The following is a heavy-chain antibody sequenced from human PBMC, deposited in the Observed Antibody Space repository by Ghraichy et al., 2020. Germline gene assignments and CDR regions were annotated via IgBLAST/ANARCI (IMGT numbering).Heavy chain of an antibody. J-gene: IGHJ4*02. CDR3: ARASGGSSGYSHFDY. V-gene: IGHV1-2*02. CDR1: GYTFTGYY. CDR2: INPNSGGT. Sequence: ASVKVSCKASGYTFTGYYMHWVRQAPGQGLEWMGWINPNSGGTNYAQKFQGRVTMTRDTSISTAYMELSRLRSDDTAVYYCARASGGSSGYSHFDYWGQGTLVTVSS. D-gene: IGHD3-22*01.